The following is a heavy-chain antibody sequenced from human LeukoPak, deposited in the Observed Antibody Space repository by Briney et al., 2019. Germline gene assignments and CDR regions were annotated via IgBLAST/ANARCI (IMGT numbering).Heavy chain of an antibody. D-gene: IGHD4-17*01. CDR3: ARELRARSTTTVTTFDYYYYYYMDV. V-gene: IGHV4-31*03. Sequence: SETLSLTCTVSGGSISSGGYYWSWIRQHPGKGLEWIGYIYYSGSTYYNPSLKSRVTISVDTSKNQFSLKLSSVTAADTAVYYCARELRARSTTTVTTFDYYYYYYMDVWGKGTTVTVSS. CDR2: IYYSGST. J-gene: IGHJ6*03. CDR1: GGSISSGGYY.